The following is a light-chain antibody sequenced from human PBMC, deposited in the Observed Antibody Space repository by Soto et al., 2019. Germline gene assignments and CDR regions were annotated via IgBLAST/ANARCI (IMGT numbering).Light chain of an antibody. CDR2: GAF. CDR1: QSVSSS. Sequence: EILMTQSPATLSVSPGERATLSCRASQSVSSSLAWYQQKPGQAPRLLVHGAFTRATGLPARFSGSGSGTEFTLTISSLQSEAFAVYYCQQYHNWPYTFGQGTKLEIK. V-gene: IGKV3-15*01. CDR3: QQYHNWPYT. J-gene: IGKJ2*01.